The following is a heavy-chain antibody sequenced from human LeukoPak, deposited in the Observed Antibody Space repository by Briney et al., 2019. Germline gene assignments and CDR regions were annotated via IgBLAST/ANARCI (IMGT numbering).Heavy chain of an antibody. CDR2: IKEDESAK. CDR3: ARVSWSGSYFDY. D-gene: IGHD1-26*01. V-gene: IGHV3-7*01. Sequence: GGSLRLSCATSGFTFSSYWMSWVRQAPGKGLARVANIKEDESAKYYVDSVTGRFTISRDNAKNSLYLQMNSLRAEDTAVYYCARVSWSGSYFDYWGQGTLVTVSS. J-gene: IGHJ4*02. CDR1: GFTFSSYW.